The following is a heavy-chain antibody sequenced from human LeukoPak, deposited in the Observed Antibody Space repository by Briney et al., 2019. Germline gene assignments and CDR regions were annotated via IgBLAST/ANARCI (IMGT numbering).Heavy chain of an antibody. V-gene: IGHV1-18*01. D-gene: IGHD3-22*01. CDR2: ISAYNGNT. J-gene: IGHJ4*02. CDR3: ARDVGRPPKPLYFYDRWGS. CDR1: GYTFTSYG. Sequence: ASVKVSCKASGYTFTSYGISWVRQAPGQGLEWMGWISAYNGNTNYAQKLQGRVTMTTDTSTSTAYMELRSLRSDDTAVYYCARDVGRPPKPLYFYDRWGSWGQETLVTVS.